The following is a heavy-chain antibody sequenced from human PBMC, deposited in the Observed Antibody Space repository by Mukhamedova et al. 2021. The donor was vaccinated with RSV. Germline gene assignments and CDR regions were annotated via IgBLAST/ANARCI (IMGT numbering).Heavy chain of an antibody. CDR3: VRDLAYAFAN. V-gene: IGHV3-48*02. J-gene: IGHJ4*02. D-gene: IGHD3-16*01. Sequence: VRQAPGEGLEWISYIMTSGTTSYADSVKGRFTISRDNAKNSLYLQMNSLRDEDTAVYYCVRDLAYAFANWGQGTLVTVSS. CDR2: IMTSGTT.